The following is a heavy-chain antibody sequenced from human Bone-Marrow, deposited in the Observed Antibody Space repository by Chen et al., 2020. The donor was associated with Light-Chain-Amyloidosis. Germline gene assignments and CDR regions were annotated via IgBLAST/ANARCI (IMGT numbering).Heavy chain of an antibody. CDR1: GFTFSSYS. J-gene: IGHJ6*03. CDR2: ISSSSSYI. Sequence: EVQLVESGGGLVKPGGSLRLSCAASGFTFSSYSMNWVRQAPGKGLEWVSSISSSSSYIYHADSLKCRFTTSRDNAKNSLYLQMTSLRAEDTAVYYCASYDPRTYYSYYMDVWGKGTTVTVSS. D-gene: IGHD3-3*01. V-gene: IGHV3-21*01. CDR3: ASYDPRTYYSYYMDV.